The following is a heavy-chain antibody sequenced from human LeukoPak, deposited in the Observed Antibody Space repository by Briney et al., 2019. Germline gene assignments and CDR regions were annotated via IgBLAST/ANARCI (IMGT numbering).Heavy chain of an antibody. CDR3: ARGGGYSYDGPHDAFDI. CDR2: IYYSGST. CDR1: GGSISSYY. J-gene: IGHJ3*02. V-gene: IGHV4-59*01. D-gene: IGHD5-18*01. Sequence: PSETLSLTCTVSGGSISSYYWCWIRQPPGKGLECIGYIYYSGSTNYNPSLKSRVTISVDTSKNQFSLKLSSVTAADTAVYYCARGGGYSYDGPHDAFDIWGQGTMVTVSS.